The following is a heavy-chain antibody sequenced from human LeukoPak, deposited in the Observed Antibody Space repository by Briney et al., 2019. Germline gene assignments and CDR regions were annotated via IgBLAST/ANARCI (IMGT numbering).Heavy chain of an antibody. V-gene: IGHV4-59*01. CDR3: ARAAPYCSGGSCYDY. Sequence: PSETLSLTCTVSGGSISSYYWSWIRQPSGKGLEWIGYIYYSGSTNYNPSLQSRVTISVDTSKNQFSLKLSSVTAADTAVYYCARAAPYCSGGSCYDYWGQGTLVTVSS. CDR2: IYYSGST. D-gene: IGHD2-15*01. J-gene: IGHJ4*02. CDR1: GGSISSYY.